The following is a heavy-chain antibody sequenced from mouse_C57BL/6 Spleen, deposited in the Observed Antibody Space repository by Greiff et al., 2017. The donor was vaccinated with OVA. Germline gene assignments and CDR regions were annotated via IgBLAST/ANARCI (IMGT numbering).Heavy chain of an antibody. CDR3: ARPGDYDEFAY. CDR1: GFTFSDYG. CDR2: ISSGSSTI. J-gene: IGHJ3*01. V-gene: IGHV5-17*01. D-gene: IGHD2-4*01. Sequence: EVQLVESGGGLVKPGGSLKLSCAASGFTFSDYGMHWVRQAPEKGLEWVAYISSGSSTIYYADTVKGRFTISRDNAKNTLFLQMTSLRSEDTAMYYCARPGDYDEFAYWGQGTLVTVSA.